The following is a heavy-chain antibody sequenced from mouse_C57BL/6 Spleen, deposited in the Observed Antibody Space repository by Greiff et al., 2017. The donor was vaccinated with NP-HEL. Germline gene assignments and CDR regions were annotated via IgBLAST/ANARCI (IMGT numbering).Heavy chain of an antibody. CDR2: IRNKANNPAT. CDR1: GFTFSDAW. Sequence: EVKVEESGGGLVQPGGSMKLSCAASGFTFSDAWMDWVRQSPEKGLEWVAEIRNKANNPATYYAESVKGRFTISRDDSKSSVYLQMNSLRAEDTGIYYCTPIYDGYWFAYWGQGTLVTVSA. CDR3: TPIYDGYWFAY. V-gene: IGHV6-6*01. D-gene: IGHD2-3*01. J-gene: IGHJ3*01.